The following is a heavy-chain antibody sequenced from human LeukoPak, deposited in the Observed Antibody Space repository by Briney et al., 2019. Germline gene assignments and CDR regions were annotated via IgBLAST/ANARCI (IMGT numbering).Heavy chain of an antibody. CDR1: GYSISSGYY. Sequence: SETPSLTCTVSGYSISSGYYWGWIRQPPGKGLEWIGSLYHRGSTYYNPSLKSRVTISVDTSRNQFSLKLSSVTAADTAVYYCARRGSTVWRYYYMDVWGKGTTVTVSS. D-gene: IGHD4-17*01. J-gene: IGHJ6*03. CDR3: ARRGSTVWRYYYMDV. CDR2: LYHRGST. V-gene: IGHV4-38-2*02.